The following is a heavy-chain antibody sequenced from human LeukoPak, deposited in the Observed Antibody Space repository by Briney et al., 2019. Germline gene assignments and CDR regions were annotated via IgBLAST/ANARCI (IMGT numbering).Heavy chain of an antibody. V-gene: IGHV4-61*02. CDR2: IYTSGST. CDR1: GGSISSGSYY. D-gene: IGHD3-10*01. J-gene: IGHJ4*02. Sequence: SETLALTCTVSGGSISSGSYYWRWIRQPAGKGLEWIGRIYTSGSTNYNPSLKSRVTISVDTSKNQFSLKLNSVTAADTAVYYCARVQGYGSREIYYFDYWGQGTLVIVSS. CDR3: ARVQGYGSREIYYFDY.